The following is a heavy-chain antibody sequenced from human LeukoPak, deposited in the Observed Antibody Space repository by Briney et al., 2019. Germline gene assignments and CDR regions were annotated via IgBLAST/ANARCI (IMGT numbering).Heavy chain of an antibody. D-gene: IGHD3-10*01. Sequence: GGSLRLSCTVSGFTFGDYPMSWIRQAPGKGLEWVGFIRSKAYGGATEYAASVKGRFTISRDDSKSIAYLQMNSLKTEDTAVYYCTRGKTNASGSRWLPDVWGKGTTVTVSS. CDR3: TRGKTNASGSRWLPDV. CDR1: GFTFGDYP. J-gene: IGHJ6*04. V-gene: IGHV3-49*03. CDR2: IRSKAYGGAT.